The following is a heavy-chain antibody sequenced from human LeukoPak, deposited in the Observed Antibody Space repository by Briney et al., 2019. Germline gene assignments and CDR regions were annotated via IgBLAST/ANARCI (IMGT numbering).Heavy chain of an antibody. CDR1: GFTFSGYT. CDR2: IRSSGTAI. J-gene: IGHJ4*02. V-gene: IGHV3-48*02. CDR3: ARSRGWLQADY. Sequence: GGSLRLSCAASGFTFSGYTLIWVRQAPGKGLEWVSYIRSSGTAIYDADSVKGRFTVSRDNAKNSLYLQMNNLRDEDTADYYCARSRGWLQADYWGQGTLVTVSS. D-gene: IGHD5-24*01.